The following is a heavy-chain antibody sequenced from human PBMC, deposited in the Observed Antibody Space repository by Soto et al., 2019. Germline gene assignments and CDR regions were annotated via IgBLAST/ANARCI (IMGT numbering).Heavy chain of an antibody. Sequence: GGSLRLSCAASGFTFSSYSMNWVRQAPGKGLEWVSSISSSSSYIYYADSVKGRFTISRDNAKNSLYLQMNSLRSEDTAVYYCARGYCSGGSCGGAPSWFDPWGQGTLVTVSS. D-gene: IGHD2-15*01. CDR3: ARGYCSGGSCGGAPSWFDP. V-gene: IGHV3-21*01. CDR2: ISSSSSYI. J-gene: IGHJ5*02. CDR1: GFTFSSYS.